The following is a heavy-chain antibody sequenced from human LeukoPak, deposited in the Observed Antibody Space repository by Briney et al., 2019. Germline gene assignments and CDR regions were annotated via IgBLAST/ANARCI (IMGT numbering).Heavy chain of an antibody. CDR3: HYSSRLRYYYGMDV. V-gene: IGHV4-34*01. Sequence: SETLSLTCAVYGGSFSGYYWSWIRQPPGEGLEWIGEINHSGRTNYNPSLKSRVTISVDTSKNQFSLKLSSVTAADTAVYYCHYSSRLRYYYGMDVWGKGTTVTVSS. J-gene: IGHJ6*04. D-gene: IGHD6-13*01. CDR1: GGSFSGYY. CDR2: INHSGRT.